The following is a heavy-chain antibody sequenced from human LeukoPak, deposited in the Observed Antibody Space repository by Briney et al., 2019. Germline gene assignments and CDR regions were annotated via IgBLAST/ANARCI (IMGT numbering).Heavy chain of an antibody. CDR2: IFSHGET. Sequence: GGSLRLSCAASGFTVGNNYMYWVHQAPGKGLEWVSLIFSHGETSYADSVKGRFTISRDNSKNTLYLQMNGLRVEDTAVYYCARDPPAVSINTYAWGQGTLVTVSS. J-gene: IGHJ4*02. V-gene: IGHV3-66*01. D-gene: IGHD2-8*01. CDR3: ARDPPAVSINTYA. CDR1: GFTVGNNY.